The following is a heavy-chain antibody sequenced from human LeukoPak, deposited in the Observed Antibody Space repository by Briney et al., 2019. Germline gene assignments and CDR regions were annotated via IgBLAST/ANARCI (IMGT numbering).Heavy chain of an antibody. V-gene: IGHV3-30*01. D-gene: IGHD3-3*01. J-gene: IGHJ4*02. CDR3: ARDFEAHDLRPIGY. CDR1: GFTFSSYA. Sequence: TGGSLRLSCAASGFTFSSYAMHWVRQAPGKGLEWVAVISYGGDNKYYADSVKGRFIISRDNSKNTLYLQMNSLRAEDTAVYYCARDFEAHDLRPIGYWGQGTLVTVSS. CDR2: ISYGGDNK.